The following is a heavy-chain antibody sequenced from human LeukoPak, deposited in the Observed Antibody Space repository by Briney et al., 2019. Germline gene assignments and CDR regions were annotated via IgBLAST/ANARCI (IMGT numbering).Heavy chain of an antibody. D-gene: IGHD3-22*01. CDR3: ARGPHYYDSSGYSFDY. CDR2: IRYDGSNK. CDR1: GFTFSSYG. Sequence: GRSLRLSCAASGFTFSSYGMHWVRRAPGKGLEWVAFIRYDGSNKYYADSVKGRFTISRDNSKNTLYLQMNSLRAEDTAVYYCARGPHYYDSSGYSFDYWGQGTLVTVSS. V-gene: IGHV3-30*02. J-gene: IGHJ4*02.